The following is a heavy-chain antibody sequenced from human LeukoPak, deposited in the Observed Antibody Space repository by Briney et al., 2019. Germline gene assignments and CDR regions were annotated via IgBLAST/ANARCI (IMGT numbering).Heavy chain of an antibody. J-gene: IGHJ6*03. V-gene: IGHV4-34*01. Sequence: SETLSLTCAVYGGSFSGYYWSWVRQPPGKGLEWIGEINHSGSTNYNPSLKSRVTISVDTSKNQFSLKLSSVTAADTAVYYCARGGAPAYYYYYMDVWGKGTTVTVSS. CDR3: ARGGAPAYYYYYMDV. D-gene: IGHD4/OR15-4a*01. CDR2: INHSGST. CDR1: GGSFSGYY.